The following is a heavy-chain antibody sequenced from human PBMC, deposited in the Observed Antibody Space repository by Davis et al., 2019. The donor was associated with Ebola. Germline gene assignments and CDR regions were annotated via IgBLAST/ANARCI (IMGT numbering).Heavy chain of an antibody. Sequence: PSETLSLTCTVSGGSISSYYWSWIRQPPGKGLEWIGYIYYSGSTNYNPSLKSRVTISVDTSKNQFSLKLSSVTAADTAVYYCARARWSSTSCFAFDYWGQGTLVTVSS. J-gene: IGHJ4*02. CDR3: ARARWSSTSCFAFDY. CDR2: IYYSGST. CDR1: GGSISSYY. D-gene: IGHD2-2*01. V-gene: IGHV4-59*01.